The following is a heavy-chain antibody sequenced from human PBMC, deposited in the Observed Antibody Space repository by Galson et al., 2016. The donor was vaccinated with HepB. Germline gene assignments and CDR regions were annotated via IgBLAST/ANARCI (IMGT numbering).Heavy chain of an antibody. J-gene: IGHJ4*02. Sequence: SETLSLTCAVSGGSISNNWWTWVRQPPGMGLEWIGEIYHTGSTNYSPSLESRVTISVDKSKNQFSLRLTSVTAADTAVYYCARGTGIGDYWGQGILVTVSS. V-gene: IGHV4-4*02. D-gene: IGHD6-13*01. CDR1: GGSISNNW. CDR2: IYHTGST. CDR3: ARGTGIGDY.